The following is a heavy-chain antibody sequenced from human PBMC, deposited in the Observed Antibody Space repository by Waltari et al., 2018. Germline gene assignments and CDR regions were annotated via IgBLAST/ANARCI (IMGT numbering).Heavy chain of an antibody. Sequence: QITLKESGPTLVKPTQTLTLTCTFSGFSLSTSGVGVGWIRQPPGKALEWLALIYWNDDKRYSPSLKSRLTITKDTSKNQVVLTMTNMDPVDTVTYYCAHRDWTTRDFDYWGQGTLVTVSS. CDR2: IYWNDDK. CDR1: GFSLSTSGVG. CDR3: AHRDWTTRDFDY. J-gene: IGHJ4*02. V-gene: IGHV2-5*01. D-gene: IGHD4-17*01.